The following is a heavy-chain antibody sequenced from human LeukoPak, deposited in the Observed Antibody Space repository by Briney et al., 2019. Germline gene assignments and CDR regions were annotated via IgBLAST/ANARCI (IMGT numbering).Heavy chain of an antibody. D-gene: IGHD6-6*01. Sequence: LETLSLTCTVSGGSISSYYWSWIRQPPGKGLEWIGEIYHSGSTNYNPSLKSRVTISVDKSKNQFSLKLSSVTAADTAVYYCARTAARRGLSRGQGTLVTVSS. CDR2: IYHSGST. CDR1: GGSISSYY. V-gene: IGHV4-59*12. CDR3: ARTAARRGLS. J-gene: IGHJ4*02.